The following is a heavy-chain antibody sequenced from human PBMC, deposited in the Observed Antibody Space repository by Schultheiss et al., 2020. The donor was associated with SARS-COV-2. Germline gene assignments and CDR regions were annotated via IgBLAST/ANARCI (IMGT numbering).Heavy chain of an antibody. CDR2: ISYDGSNK. Sequence: GGSLRLSCAASGFTFSSYAMHWVRQAPGKGLEWVAVISYDGSNKYYADSVKGRFTISRDNSKNTLYLQMDSLRAEDTAMYYCAREASGSSNDVLGWFDPWGQGTLVTVSS. V-gene: IGHV3-30*04. D-gene: IGHD1-26*01. CDR3: AREASGSSNDVLGWFDP. J-gene: IGHJ5*02. CDR1: GFTFSSYA.